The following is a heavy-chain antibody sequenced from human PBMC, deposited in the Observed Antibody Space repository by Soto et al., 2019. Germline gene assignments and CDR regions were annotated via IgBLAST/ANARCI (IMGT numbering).Heavy chain of an antibody. CDR1: GFSLSTSGVG. V-gene: IGHV2-5*02. CDR2: IYCDDDK. D-gene: IGHD2-21*02. J-gene: IGHJ6*02. CDR3: IQSRCGGDCLQSYASHYYYGMDV. Sequence: SGPTLVNPTQTLTLTCTFSGFSLSTSGVGVGWIRQPPGKALEWLAFIYCDDDKRYSPSLRSRLTTNKDTSKNQVVLTITNMDPVDTATYYCIQSRCGGDCLQSYASHYYYGMDVWGQGTTVTVSS.